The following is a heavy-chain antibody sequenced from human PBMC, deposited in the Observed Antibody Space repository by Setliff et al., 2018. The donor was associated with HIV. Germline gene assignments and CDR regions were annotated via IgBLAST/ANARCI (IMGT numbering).Heavy chain of an antibody. CDR2: ISPYDGAR. V-gene: IGHV1-2*02. J-gene: IGHJ4*02. Sequence: ASVKVSCKASGYTFTDYFIHWVRQAPGQGLEWMGWISPYDGARSVSQTFRGMVTMTTDTSVNTAYVELTGLTSADTAVYYCARQLSNSFDYWGQGALVTVS. D-gene: IGHD1-1*01. CDR3: ARQLSNSFDY. CDR1: GYTFTDYF.